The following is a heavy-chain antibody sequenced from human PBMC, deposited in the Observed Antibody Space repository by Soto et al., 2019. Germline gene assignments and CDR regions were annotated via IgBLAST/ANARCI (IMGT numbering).Heavy chain of an antibody. V-gene: IGHV4-34*01. CDR3: ARGSHFDFSSGYADSFEV. CDR2: VKHSGNI. J-gene: IGHJ3*01. D-gene: IGHD3-3*01. Sequence: QVQLQQWGAGLLEPSETLSLTCAVYGGSFSGYYWGWFRQPPGKGLEWIGEVKHSGNINYNPSLKARLTVSVDTSKNQFSLKLSSMTAADTAMYYCARGSHFDFSSGYADSFEVWGQGTMVTVSS. CDR1: GGSFSGYY.